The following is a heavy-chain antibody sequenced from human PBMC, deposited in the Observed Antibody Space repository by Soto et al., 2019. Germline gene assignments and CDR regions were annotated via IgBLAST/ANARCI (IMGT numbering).Heavy chain of an antibody. D-gene: IGHD2-2*01. CDR1: GLTFSDAW. Sequence: PGGSLRLSCTVSGLTFSDAWLNWVRQAPGKGLEWVAVISYGGSNKYYADSVKGRFTISRDNSKNTLYLQMNNLRAEDTAVYYCAKDNCISTSCYRLYNWFDPWGQGTLVTVSS. CDR2: ISYGGSNK. V-gene: IGHV3-30*18. J-gene: IGHJ5*02. CDR3: AKDNCISTSCYRLYNWFDP.